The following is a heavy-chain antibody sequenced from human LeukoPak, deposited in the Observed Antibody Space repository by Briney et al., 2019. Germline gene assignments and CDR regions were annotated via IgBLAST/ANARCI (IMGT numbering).Heavy chain of an antibody. D-gene: IGHD2-2*01. V-gene: IGHV3-48*03. Sequence: GGSLRLSCAASGFTFSSYEMNWVRQAPGKGLEWVSYISSSGSTIYYADSVKGRFTISRDNSKNTLYLQMNSLRAEDTAVYYCARRYCSSTSCHDYWGQGTLVTVSS. J-gene: IGHJ4*02. CDR3: ARRYCSSTSCHDY. CDR1: GFTFSSYE. CDR2: ISSSGSTI.